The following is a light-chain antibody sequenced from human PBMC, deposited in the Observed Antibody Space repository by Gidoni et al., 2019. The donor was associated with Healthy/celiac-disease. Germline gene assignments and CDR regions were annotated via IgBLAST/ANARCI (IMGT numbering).Light chain of an antibody. CDR2: DVS. J-gene: IGLJ2*01. Sequence: PGQSSTISCTGTSSDVGGYNYVSWYQQHPGKAPKLMIYDVSNRPSGVSNRFSGSKSGNTASLTISGLQAEDEADYYCSSYTSSSTRVFGGGTKLTVL. CDR1: SSDVGGYNY. CDR3: SSYTSSSTRV. V-gene: IGLV2-14*03.